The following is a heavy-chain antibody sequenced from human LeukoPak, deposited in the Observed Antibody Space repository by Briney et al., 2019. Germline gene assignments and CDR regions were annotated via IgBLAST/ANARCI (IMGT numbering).Heavy chain of an antibody. D-gene: IGHD1-26*01. CDR1: DFIFSTYS. V-gene: IGHV3-48*04. J-gene: IGHJ4*02. CDR3: AREGGGFDY. CDR2: ISSSGSTI. Sequence: GGSLRLSCVVSDFIFSTYSMNWVRQAPGKGLEWVSYISSSGSTIYYADSVKGRFTISRDNAKNSLYLQMNSLRAEDTAVYYCAREGGGFDYWGQGTLVTVSS.